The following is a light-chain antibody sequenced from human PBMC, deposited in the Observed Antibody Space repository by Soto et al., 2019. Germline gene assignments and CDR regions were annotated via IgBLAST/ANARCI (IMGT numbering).Light chain of an antibody. J-gene: IGLJ2*01. CDR3: SSYTSSSTLV. CDR2: EVS. CDR1: SSDVGGYNY. Sequence: QSALTQPASVSGSPGQSITISCTGTSSDVGGYNYVSWYQQHPGKAPKLMIYEVSNRPSGVSNRFSGSKPGNTASLTISGLQAEDEADYYCSSYTSSSTLVFGGGPKVTVL. V-gene: IGLV2-14*01.